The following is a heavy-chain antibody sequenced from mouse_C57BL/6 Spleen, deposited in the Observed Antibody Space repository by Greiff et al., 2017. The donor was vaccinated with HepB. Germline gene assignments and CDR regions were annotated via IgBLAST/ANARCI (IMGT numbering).Heavy chain of an antibody. V-gene: IGHV3-6*01. D-gene: IGHD2-9*01. J-gene: IGHJ1*03. Sequence: EVKLQESGPGLVKPSQSLSLTCSVTGYSITSGYYWNWIRQFPGNKLEWMGYISYDGSNNYNPSLKNRISITRDTSKNQFFLKLNSVTTEDTATYYCARDLLWLRRHWYFDVWGTGTTVTVSS. CDR2: ISYDGSN. CDR3: ARDLLWLRRHWYFDV. CDR1: GYSITSGYY.